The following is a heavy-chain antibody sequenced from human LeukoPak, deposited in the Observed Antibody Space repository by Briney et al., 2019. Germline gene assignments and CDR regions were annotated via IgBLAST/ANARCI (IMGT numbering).Heavy chain of an antibody. CDR3: ARRRKRVWFGELFSWFDP. CDR2: INHSGST. J-gene: IGHJ5*02. CDR1: GGSFSGYY. V-gene: IGHV4-34*01. Sequence: SETLSLTCAVYGGSFSGYYWSWIRQPPGKGLEWIGEINHSGSTNYNPSLKSRVTISVDTSKDQFSLKLSSVTAADTAVYYCARRRKRVWFGELFSWFDPWGQGTLVTVSS. D-gene: IGHD3-10*01.